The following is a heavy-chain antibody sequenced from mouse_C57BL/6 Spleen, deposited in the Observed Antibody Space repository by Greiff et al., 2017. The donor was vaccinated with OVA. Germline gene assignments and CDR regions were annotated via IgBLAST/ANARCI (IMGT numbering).Heavy chain of an antibody. CDR3: ARGTQWFAY. CDR1: GYTFTSYW. CDR2: IDPSDSYT. J-gene: IGHJ3*01. D-gene: IGHD3-3*01. V-gene: IGHV1-69*01. Sequence: VQLQQPGSELLMPGASVKLSCKASGYTFTSYWMHWVKQRPGQGLEWIGEIDPSDSYTNYNQKFKGKSTLTVDKSSSTAYMQLSSLTSEDSAVYYCARGTQWFAYWGQGTLVTVSA.